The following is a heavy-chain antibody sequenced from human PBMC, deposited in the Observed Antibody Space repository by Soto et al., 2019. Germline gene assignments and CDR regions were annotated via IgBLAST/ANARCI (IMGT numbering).Heavy chain of an antibody. Sequence: QVQLVQSGAEVKNPGASVKVSCQASGYTFTRYGLGLARQAPGQGLEWMGWINTYNGNTNYAQNVQGRVTLTTDTSTSTAYMELRSLRSNDTAIYYCAMVDVYVTPSPQDVWGQGTTVIVSS. D-gene: IGHD3-16*01. J-gene: IGHJ6*02. V-gene: IGHV1-18*01. CDR1: GYTFTRYG. CDR2: INTYNGNT. CDR3: AMVDVYVTPSPQDV.